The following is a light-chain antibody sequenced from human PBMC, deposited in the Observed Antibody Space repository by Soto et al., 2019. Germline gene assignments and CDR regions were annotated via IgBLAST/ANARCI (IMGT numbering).Light chain of an antibody. V-gene: IGLV2-8*01. Sequence: QSALTHPPSASGSRGQSVTISCTGTSSDVGGYDFVSWYQQHPGKAPKLLIYEVTKRPSGVPDRFSGSKSGHTASLTVSGLQAEDEADYYCSSPAGRNNLLFGGGTKLTVL. CDR2: EVT. CDR1: SSDVGGYDF. CDR3: SSPAGRNNLL. J-gene: IGLJ2*01.